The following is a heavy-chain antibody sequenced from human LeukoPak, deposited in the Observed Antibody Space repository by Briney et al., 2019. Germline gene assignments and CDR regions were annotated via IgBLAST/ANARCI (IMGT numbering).Heavy chain of an antibody. D-gene: IGHD3-10*01. CDR1: GCTFSGFY. J-gene: IGHJ5*02. CDR2: INPNSGVT. CDR3: ARVEAYYGSGSQNWFDP. Sequence: AASVKVSCKASGCTFSGFYIHWVRQAPGQGLEWMGWINPNSGVTNYAQKLQGRVTITRDTSISTAYMELSRLRSDDTAVYYCARVEAYYGSGSQNWFDPWGQGTLVTVSS. V-gene: IGHV1-2*02.